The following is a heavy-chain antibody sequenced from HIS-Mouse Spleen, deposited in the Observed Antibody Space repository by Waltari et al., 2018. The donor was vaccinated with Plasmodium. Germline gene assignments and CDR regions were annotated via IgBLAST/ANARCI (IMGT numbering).Heavy chain of an antibody. CDR2: ISYDGSNK. D-gene: IGHD1-26*01. J-gene: IGHJ4*02. V-gene: IGHV3-30-3*01. CDR3: ARGSRGLYSGSYFDY. CDR1: GFTFSSSA. Sequence: QVQLVESGGGVVQPGRSLRLSCAASGFTFSSSAMPWVRQAPGKGLEWVAVISYDGSNKYYADSVKGRFTISRDNSKNTLYLQMNSLRAEDTAVYYCARGSRGLYSGSYFDYWGQGTLVTVSS.